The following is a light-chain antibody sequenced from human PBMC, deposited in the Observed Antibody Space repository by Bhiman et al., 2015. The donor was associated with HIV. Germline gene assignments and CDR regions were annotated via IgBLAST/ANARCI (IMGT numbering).Light chain of an antibody. Sequence: QSALTQPASVSGSPGQSITISCTGTSSNIGNYNYVSWYQHHPGKVPKLMIYDVSKRPSGVSNRFSGSKSGNTASLTISGLQAEDEADCSSYAGHSIYVFGTGTKVTVL. V-gene: IGLV2-23*02. CDR3: SSYAGHSIYV. J-gene: IGLJ1*01. CDR1: SSNIGNYNY. CDR2: DVS.